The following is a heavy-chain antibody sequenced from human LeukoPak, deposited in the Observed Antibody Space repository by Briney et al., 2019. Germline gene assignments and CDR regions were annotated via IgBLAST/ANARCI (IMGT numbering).Heavy chain of an antibody. CDR2: IYHSGST. J-gene: IGHJ4*02. D-gene: IGHD3-22*01. CDR3: ARYYYDSSGYIDY. V-gene: IGHV4-38-2*02. CDR1: GYSISSGYY. Sequence: SETLSLTCTVSGYSISSGYYWGWIRQPPGKGLEWIGSIYHSGSTYYNPSLKSRVTISVDTSKNQFSLKLSSVTAADTAVYYCARYYYDSSGYIDYWGQGTLVTVSS.